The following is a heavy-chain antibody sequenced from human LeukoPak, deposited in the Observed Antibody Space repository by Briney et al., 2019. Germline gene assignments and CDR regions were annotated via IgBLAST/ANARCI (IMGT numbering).Heavy chain of an antibody. CDR3: ARGGGYAWDY. J-gene: IGHJ4*02. D-gene: IGHD5-12*01. Sequence: GGSLRLSCGASGFAFSDYSMNWVRQAPGKGLEWVANIKQDGSEKYYVDSVKGRFTISRDNAKSSLYLQMNGLRADDTAVYYCARGGGYAWDYWGQGTLVAVSS. V-gene: IGHV3-7*01. CDR2: IKQDGSEK. CDR1: GFAFSDYS.